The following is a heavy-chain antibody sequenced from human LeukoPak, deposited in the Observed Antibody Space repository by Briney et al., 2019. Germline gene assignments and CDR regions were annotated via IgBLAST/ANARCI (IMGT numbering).Heavy chain of an antibody. D-gene: IGHD6-19*01. J-gene: IGHJ4*02. CDR3: AKGPLIEVAGTTWDY. V-gene: IGHV3-23*01. Sequence: GGSLRLSCAASGFTFSTYAMSWVRQAPGKGLEWVSTISGSDVSTYYADSVKGRFTISRDNSKNTLYLQMNSLRAEDTAVYYCAKGPLIEVAGTTWDYWGQGTLVTVSS. CDR1: GFTFSTYA. CDR2: ISGSDVST.